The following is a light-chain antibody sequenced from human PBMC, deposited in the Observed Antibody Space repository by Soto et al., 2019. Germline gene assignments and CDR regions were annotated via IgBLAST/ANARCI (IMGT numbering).Light chain of an antibody. CDR3: KRHRSQLPGK. J-gene: IGKJ1*01. CDR1: QSVSSSY. V-gene: IGKV3-20*01. CDR2: GAS. Sequence: ATVGCRIIQSVSSSYLAWYQQKPGQAPRLLIYGASSRATGIPDRFSCSGTGTGFTISICGLDLHADAVYRSKRHRSQLPGKLGQGTQVDIK.